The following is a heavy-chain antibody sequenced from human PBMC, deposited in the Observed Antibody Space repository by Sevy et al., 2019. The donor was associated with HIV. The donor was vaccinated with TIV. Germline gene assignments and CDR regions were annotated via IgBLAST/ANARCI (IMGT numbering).Heavy chain of an antibody. CDR3: AGGPPDGSYDYFDY. D-gene: IGHD1-26*01. J-gene: IGHJ4*02. V-gene: IGHV3-21*06. CDR2: ISGLSNYI. Sequence: GGSLRLSCAASGFTFSSFNMNWVRQAPGKGLEWVSSISGLSNYIYYADSRKGRFIISRDNAKNKLYLQMNSLRADDTAVYYCAGGPPDGSYDYFDYWGQGTLVTVSS. CDR1: GFTFSSFN.